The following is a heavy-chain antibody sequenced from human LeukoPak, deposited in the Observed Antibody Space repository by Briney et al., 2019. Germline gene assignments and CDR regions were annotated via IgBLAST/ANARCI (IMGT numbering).Heavy chain of an antibody. J-gene: IGHJ4*02. CDR3: AGRTAATTTPFDY. CDR2: FYYTGST. D-gene: IGHD4-17*01. V-gene: IGHV4-59*01. Sequence: SETLSLTCSVSGVSIDSYHWSWIRQPPGKGLEWIGYFYYTGSTNYSPSFEGRVTISEDTSKNQISLRLTSVTAADTAVYYCAGRTAATTTPFDYWGQGTLVTVPS. CDR1: GVSIDSYH.